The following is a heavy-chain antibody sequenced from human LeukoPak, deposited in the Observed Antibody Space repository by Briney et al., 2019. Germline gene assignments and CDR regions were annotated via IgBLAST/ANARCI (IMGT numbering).Heavy chain of an antibody. Sequence: SGPTLVNPTQTLTLTCTFSGFSLSTSGMCVSWIRQPPGKALEWLARIDWDDDKYYSTSLKTRLTISKDTSKNQVVLTMTNMDPVDTATYYCARTNSMVRELGFDYWGQGTLVTVSS. CDR1: GFSLSTSGMC. D-gene: IGHD3-10*01. V-gene: IGHV2-70*11. CDR3: ARTNSMVRELGFDY. CDR2: IDWDDDK. J-gene: IGHJ4*02.